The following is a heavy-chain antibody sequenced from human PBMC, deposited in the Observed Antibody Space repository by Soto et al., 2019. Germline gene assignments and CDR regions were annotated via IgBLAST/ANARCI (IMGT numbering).Heavy chain of an antibody. J-gene: IGHJ6*02. D-gene: IGHD6-6*01. CDR2: IYYSGST. CDR3: ARSPRVYSSSSQPVYYYYGMDV. Sequence: SETLSLTCTVSGGSISSGGYYWSWIRQHPGKGLEWIGYIYYSGSTYYNPSLKSRVTISVDTSKNQFSLKLSSVTAADTAVYYCARSPRVYSSSSQPVYYYYGMDVWGQGTTVTVSS. V-gene: IGHV4-31*03. CDR1: GGSISSGGYY.